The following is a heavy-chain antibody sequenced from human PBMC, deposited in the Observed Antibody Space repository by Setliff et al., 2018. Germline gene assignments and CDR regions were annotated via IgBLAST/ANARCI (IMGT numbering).Heavy chain of an antibody. CDR1: GFAFSTYG. J-gene: IGHJ4*02. D-gene: IGHD1-1*01. CDR2: IRYDGSYK. CDR3: AKVKKQLIRGSGFDY. Sequence: GGSLRLSCVASGFAFSTYGMRWVRQAPGKGLEWVAFIRYDGSYKYYEDSVKGRFTISRDNSENTLDLQMNSLRVEDTALYYCAKVKKQLIRGSGFDYWGQGTLVTVSS. V-gene: IGHV3-30*02.